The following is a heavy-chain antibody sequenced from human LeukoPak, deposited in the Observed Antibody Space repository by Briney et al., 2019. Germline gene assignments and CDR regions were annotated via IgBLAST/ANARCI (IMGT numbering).Heavy chain of an antibody. V-gene: IGHV4-59*08. Sequence: PSETLSLTCTVSGGPISSYYWSWIRQPPGKGLEWIGYIYYSGSTNYNPSLKSRVTISVDTSKNQFSLKLSSVTAADTAVYYCARHEDTADSSSPLDAFDIWGQGTVVTVSS. D-gene: IGHD3-22*01. CDR1: GGPISSYY. J-gene: IGHJ3*02. CDR2: IYYSGST. CDR3: ARHEDTADSSSPLDAFDI.